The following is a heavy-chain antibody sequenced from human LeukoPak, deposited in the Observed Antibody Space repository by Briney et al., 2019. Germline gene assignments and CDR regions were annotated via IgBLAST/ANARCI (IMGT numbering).Heavy chain of an antibody. CDR1: GGSFSGYY. CDR3: ARLMRLSGSLTDY. CDR2: IYYSGST. D-gene: IGHD3-10*01. J-gene: IGHJ4*02. V-gene: IGHV4-34*01. Sequence: SETLSLTCAVYGGSFSGYYWGWIRQLPGKGLEWIGNIYYSGSTYYNPSLKSRVTMSVDTSKNQFSLKVSSVTAADTAVYYCARLMRLSGSLTDYWGQGTLVTVSS.